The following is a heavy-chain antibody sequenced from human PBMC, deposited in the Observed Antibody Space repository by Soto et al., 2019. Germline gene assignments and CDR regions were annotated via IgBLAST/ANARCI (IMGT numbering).Heavy chain of an antibody. CDR1: GGSIGSTTYY. D-gene: IGHD3-10*01. J-gene: IGHJ4*02. Sequence: SETLSLTCTVSGGSIGSTTYYWGWMRQPPGKGLEWIASFFVGGNTYYNPSLKSRVTISVDTSKNQFSLKLSSVTAADTAVYYCASGRFGELFDYWGQGTLVTVSS. CDR3: ASGRFGELFDY. CDR2: FFVGGNT. V-gene: IGHV4-39*07.